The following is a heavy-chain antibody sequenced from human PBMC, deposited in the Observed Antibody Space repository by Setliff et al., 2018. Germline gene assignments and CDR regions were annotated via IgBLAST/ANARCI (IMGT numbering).Heavy chain of an antibody. CDR2: INHSGST. J-gene: IGHJ3*02. D-gene: IGHD5-18*01. CDR1: GGSFSGYY. Sequence: KTSETLSLTCAVYGGSFSGYYWSWIRQPPGKGLEWIGEINHSGSTNYNPSLKSRVTISVDTSKNQFSLKLSSVTAADTAVYYCARVPRFTDTRNAFDIWGQGTMVTVS. CDR3: ARVPRFTDTRNAFDI. V-gene: IGHV4-34*01.